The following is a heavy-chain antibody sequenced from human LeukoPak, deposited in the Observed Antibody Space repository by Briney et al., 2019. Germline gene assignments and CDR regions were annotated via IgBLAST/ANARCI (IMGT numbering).Heavy chain of an antibody. CDR2: ISSSSSTI. CDR3: TREGGGYCSSTSCYGWY. Sequence: PGGSLRLSCAASGFTFSSYSMNWVRQAPGKGLEWVSYISSSSSTIYYAGSVKGRFTISRDNAKNSLYLQMNSLRAEDTAVYYCTREGGGYCSSTSCYGWYWGQGTLVTVSS. J-gene: IGHJ4*02. V-gene: IGHV3-48*01. D-gene: IGHD2-2*01. CDR1: GFTFSSYS.